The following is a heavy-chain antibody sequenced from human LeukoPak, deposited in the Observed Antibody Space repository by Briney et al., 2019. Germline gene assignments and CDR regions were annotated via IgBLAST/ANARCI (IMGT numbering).Heavy chain of an antibody. CDR1: GASVNSGNCY. CDR2: IYTSGTT. CDR3: TRGGELMNF. Sequence: SETLSLTCTVSGASVNSGNCYWTWIRQPAGKRLEWIGRIYTSGTTNYNPSLRSRVTISIDASKNQFSLRLSSVTAADTAVYYCTRGGELMNFWGQGTLVTVSS. D-gene: IGHD1-26*01. V-gene: IGHV4-61*02. J-gene: IGHJ4*02.